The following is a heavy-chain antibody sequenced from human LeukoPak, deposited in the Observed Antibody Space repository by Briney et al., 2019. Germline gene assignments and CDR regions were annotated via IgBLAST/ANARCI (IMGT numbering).Heavy chain of an antibody. J-gene: IGHJ4*02. V-gene: IGHV4-34*01. D-gene: IGHD5-24*01. Sequence: PSETLSLTCAVYGGSFSGYYWSWIRQPPGKGLEWIGEINHSGSTNYNPSLKSRVTISVDTSKNQFFLKLSSVTAADTAVYYCARGPRGGYSTRFDYWGQGTLVTVSS. CDR1: GGSFSGYY. CDR3: ARGPRGGYSTRFDY. CDR2: INHSGST.